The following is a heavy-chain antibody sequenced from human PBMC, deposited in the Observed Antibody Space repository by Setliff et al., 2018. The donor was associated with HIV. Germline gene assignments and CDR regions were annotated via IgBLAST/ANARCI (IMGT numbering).Heavy chain of an antibody. J-gene: IGHJ5*02. CDR2: ISAYKGKT. CDR3: ARPVGGTGFDP. D-gene: IGHD1-26*01. Sequence: ASVKVSCKASGYTFTSYGISWVRQAPGQGLEWMGWISAYKGKTNYAQKFQGRISMTTDTSTSTAYMELRSLRSDDTAVYYCARPVGGTGFDPWGQGTLVTVSS. CDR1: GYTFTSYG. V-gene: IGHV1-18*01.